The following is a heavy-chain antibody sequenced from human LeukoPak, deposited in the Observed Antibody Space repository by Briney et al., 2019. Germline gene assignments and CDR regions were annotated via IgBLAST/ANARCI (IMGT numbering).Heavy chain of an antibody. CDR1: GFTFNSYE. CDR3: ARRGYSWKFDY. Sequence: PGGSLRLSCAASGFTFNSYEMNWVRQAPGKGLEWVSYISSSGSTIYYADSVKGRFTISRDNAKNSLYLQMNSLRAEDTAVYYCARRGYSWKFDYWGQGTLVTVSS. D-gene: IGHD1-20*01. V-gene: IGHV3-48*03. CDR2: ISSSGSTI. J-gene: IGHJ4*02.